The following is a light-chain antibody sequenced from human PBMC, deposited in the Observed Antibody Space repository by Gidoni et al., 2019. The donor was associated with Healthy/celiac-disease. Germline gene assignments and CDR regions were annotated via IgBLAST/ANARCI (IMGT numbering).Light chain of an antibody. CDR2: WAS. J-gene: IGKJ1*01. CDR3: QQCYSTPWT. V-gene: IGKV4-1*01. CDR1: QSFLYSSNTKSY. Sequence: DLVMTQSPDSVPESLRARATNHCKASQSFLYSSNTKSYLAWYQQKPGQAPKLLIYWASTRETGVPDRFRGSGSGTDFTLTISSLQAEDVAVYYCQQCYSTPWTFGQGTKVEIK.